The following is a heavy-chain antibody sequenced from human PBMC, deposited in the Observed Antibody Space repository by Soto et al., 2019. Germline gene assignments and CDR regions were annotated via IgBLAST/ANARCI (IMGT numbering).Heavy chain of an antibody. CDR1: GYTFTSYD. V-gene: IGHV1-8*01. D-gene: IGHD2-15*01. CDR2: VNPNSGNT. J-gene: IGHJ6*02. CDR3: ARGGYCGSASCHSDYYGMDV. Sequence: GASVKVSCKASGYTFTSYDINWVRQATGQGLEWMGWVNPNSGNTGYAQKFQGRVTMTRSTSISTAYMELSSLRSEDTAVYYCARGGYCGSASCHSDYYGMDVWGQGTTVTVSS.